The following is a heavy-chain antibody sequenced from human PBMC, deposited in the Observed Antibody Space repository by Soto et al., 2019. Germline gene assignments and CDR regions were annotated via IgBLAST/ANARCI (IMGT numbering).Heavy chain of an antibody. CDR2: TYSTGST. CDR3: ARGGDYADAFDF. CDR1: GGYISGYY. D-gene: IGHD4-17*01. V-gene: IGHV4-59*01. J-gene: IGHJ4*02. Sequence: QGQLQESGPGLVKPAETLSLTCTVSGGYISGYYWTWIRQPPGKGLEWIGFTYSTGSTTSNPSLKSRVAIPIDTSRKEFSLKLTSVTPADTAVYYCARGGDYADAFDFWGQGTLVSVSS.